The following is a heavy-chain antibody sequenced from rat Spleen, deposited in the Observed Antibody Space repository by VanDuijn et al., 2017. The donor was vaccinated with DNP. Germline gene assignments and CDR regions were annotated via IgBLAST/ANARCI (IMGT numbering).Heavy chain of an antibody. CDR2: LSFDGSST. CDR1: GFTFSKYA. D-gene: IGHD3-8*01. Sequence: EVQLVESGGGLVQPGRSLKLSCVVSGFTFSKYAMAWVRQAPTIGLEWVAALSFDGSSTYYRDSVRGRFSISRDNAKSTLYLQVNSLRSEDTATYYCTSNPHIRTAAPFDYWGQGVMVTVSS. CDR3: TSNPHIRTAAPFDY. V-gene: IGHV5-29*01. J-gene: IGHJ2*01.